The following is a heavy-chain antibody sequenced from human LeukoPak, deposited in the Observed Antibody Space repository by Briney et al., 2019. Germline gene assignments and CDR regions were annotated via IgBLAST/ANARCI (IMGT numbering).Heavy chain of an antibody. CDR2: ISYSGST. D-gene: IGHD3-22*01. CDR1: GGSISSSSYY. V-gene: IGHV4-39*01. Sequence: PSETLSLTCTVSGGSISSSSYYWGWIRQPPGKGLEWIGSISYSGSTYYNPSLNSRVTISVDTSKNQFSLKLSSVTAADTAIYYCARSVDSLLNFDYWGQGTLVTVSS. J-gene: IGHJ4*02. CDR3: ARSVDSLLNFDY.